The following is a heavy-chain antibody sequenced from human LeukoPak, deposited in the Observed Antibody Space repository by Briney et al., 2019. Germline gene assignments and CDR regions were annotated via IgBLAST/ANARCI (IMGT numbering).Heavy chain of an antibody. CDR1: GYSISSGYY. CDR2: IYHSGST. V-gene: IGHV4-38-2*01. Sequence: KPSETLSLTCAVSGYSISSGYYWGWIRQPPGKGLEWIGSIYHSGSTYYNPSLKSRVTISVDTSKNQFSLKLSSVTAADTAVYYCARQPELSVRRFDYWGQGTLVTVSS. D-gene: IGHD3-10*01. CDR3: ARQPELSVRRFDY. J-gene: IGHJ4*02.